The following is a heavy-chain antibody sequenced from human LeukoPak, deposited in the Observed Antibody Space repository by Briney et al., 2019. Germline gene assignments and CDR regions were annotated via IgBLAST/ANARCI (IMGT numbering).Heavy chain of an antibody. Sequence: GGSLRLSCAASGFTFSSYVVSWVRQAPGRGLEWVSALSGGGDSTYYVDSVKGRFTTSRDNSKNTLYLQMNSLRAEDTAVYYCAKGSSSGRPYYFDYWGRGALVTVSS. CDR1: GFTFSSYV. CDR2: LSGGGDST. CDR3: AKGSSSGRPYYFDY. J-gene: IGHJ4*02. D-gene: IGHD6-19*01. V-gene: IGHV3-23*01.